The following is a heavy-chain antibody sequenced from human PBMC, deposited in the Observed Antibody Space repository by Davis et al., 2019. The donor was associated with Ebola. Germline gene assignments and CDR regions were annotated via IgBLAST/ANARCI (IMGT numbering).Heavy chain of an antibody. CDR2: ISAYNGNT. CDR3: ARKASSTQWLVSEDWFDP. V-gene: IGHV1-18*04. Sequence: ASVKVSCKASGYTFTSYGISWVRQAPGQGLEWMGWISAYNGNTNYAQKLQGRVTMTTDTSTSTAYMELRSLRSDDTAVYYCARKASSTQWLVSEDWFDPWGQGTLVTVSS. CDR1: GYTFTSYG. J-gene: IGHJ5*02. D-gene: IGHD6-19*01.